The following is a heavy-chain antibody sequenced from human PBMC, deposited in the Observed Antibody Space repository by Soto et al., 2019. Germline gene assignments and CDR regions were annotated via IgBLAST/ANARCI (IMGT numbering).Heavy chain of an antibody. CDR2: INPDGSAK. Sequence: EVQLVESGGGLVQPGGSLRLSCAASGFTFSSYWLSWVRQAPGEGLEWVANINPDGSAKYYVDSVKGRFTISRDNAKNSLSLQMNSLRAEDTAVYYCAYGSGNYRFQYWGQGTLVTVSS. V-gene: IGHV3-7*05. J-gene: IGHJ4*02. D-gene: IGHD3-10*01. CDR1: GFTFSSYW. CDR3: AYGSGNYRFQY.